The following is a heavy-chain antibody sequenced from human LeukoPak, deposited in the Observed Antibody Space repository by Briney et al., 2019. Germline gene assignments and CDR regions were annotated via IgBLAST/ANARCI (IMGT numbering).Heavy chain of an antibody. CDR1: GGSISSSSYY. Sequence: SETLSLTCTVSGGSISSSSYYWGWIRQPPGKGLEWIGSIYYSGSTYYNPSLKSRVTISVDTSKNQFSLKLSSVTAADTAVYYCARGCGYSFGYFDYWGQGTLATVSS. CDR3: ARGCGYSFGYFDY. D-gene: IGHD5-18*01. CDR2: IYYSGST. V-gene: IGHV4-39*01. J-gene: IGHJ4*02.